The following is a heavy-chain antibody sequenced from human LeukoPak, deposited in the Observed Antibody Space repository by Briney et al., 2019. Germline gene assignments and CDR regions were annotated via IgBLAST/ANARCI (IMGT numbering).Heavy chain of an antibody. Sequence: ASVKVSCKASGYTFTSYDINWVRPATGQGLEWMGWMNPNSGNTGYAQKFQGRVTITRNTSISTAYMELSSLRSEDTAVYYCARVVVLGSSEYYFDYWGQGTLVTVSS. CDR3: ARVVVLGSSEYYFDY. V-gene: IGHV1-8*03. CDR2: MNPNSGNT. D-gene: IGHD2-21*01. CDR1: GYTFTSYD. J-gene: IGHJ4*02.